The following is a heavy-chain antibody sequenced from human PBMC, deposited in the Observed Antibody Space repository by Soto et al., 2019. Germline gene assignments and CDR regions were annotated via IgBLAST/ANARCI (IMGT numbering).Heavy chain of an antibody. CDR3: AKVQDAGGYYGECFDL. CDR1: GFDFSTYA. Sequence: GSLRLSCVASGFDFSTYAMTWVRQAPGKGLEWVSAFSISGGRTYHADSVKGRFTICRDISKNTLYLQMNSLRAEDTAVYYCAKVQDAGGYYGECFDLWGQGTRVTVSS. CDR2: FSISGGRT. V-gene: IGHV3-23*01. J-gene: IGHJ4*02. D-gene: IGHD3-22*01.